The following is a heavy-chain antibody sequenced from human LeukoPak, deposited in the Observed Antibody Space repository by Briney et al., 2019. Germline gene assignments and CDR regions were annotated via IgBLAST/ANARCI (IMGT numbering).Heavy chain of an antibody. D-gene: IGHD6-13*01. CDR2: IYYSGST. CDR3: ARDPGAAAGTSGWFDP. J-gene: IGHJ5*02. Sequence: PSETLSLTCTVSGVSISSSSYYWGWIRQPPGKGLEWIGSIYYSGSTNYNPSLKSRVTISVDTSKNQSSLKLSSVTAADTAVYYCARDPGAAAGTSGWFDPWGQGTLVTVSS. CDR1: GVSISSSSYY. V-gene: IGHV4-39*07.